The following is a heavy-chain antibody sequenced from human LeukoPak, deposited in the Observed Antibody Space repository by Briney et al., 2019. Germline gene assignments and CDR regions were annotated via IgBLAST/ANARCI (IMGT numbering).Heavy chain of an antibody. CDR3: ARHVGGGGVLRFDP. CDR1: GGSISGYY. CDR2: IYYSGST. J-gene: IGHJ5*02. Sequence: SETLSLTCTVSGGSISGYYWSWVRQPSGKGLEWIGYIYYSGSTNYNPSLKSRVTILVDTSKNQFSLKLTSVTAADTAVYYCARHVGGGGVLRFDPWGQGTLVTVSS. V-gene: IGHV4-59*08. D-gene: IGHD3-3*01.